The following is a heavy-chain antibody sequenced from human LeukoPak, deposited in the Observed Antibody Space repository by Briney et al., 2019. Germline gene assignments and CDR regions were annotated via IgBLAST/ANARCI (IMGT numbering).Heavy chain of an antibody. J-gene: IGHJ3*02. D-gene: IGHD2-2*01. CDR3: ARDSGIGVPAASMAFDI. CDR2: ISSSSSYI. Sequence: GGSLRLFCAPSGFTFRRHSINWVRQAPGKGLEWVSSISSSSSYIYYADSVKGRFIISRDNAKNSLYLQMNSLRAEDTAVYYCARDSGIGVPAASMAFDIWGQGTMVTVSS. CDR1: GFTFRRHS. V-gene: IGHV3-21*01.